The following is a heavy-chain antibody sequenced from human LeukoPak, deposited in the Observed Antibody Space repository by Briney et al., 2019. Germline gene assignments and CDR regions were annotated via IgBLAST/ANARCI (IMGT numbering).Heavy chain of an antibody. CDR2: INHSGST. J-gene: IGHJ4*02. Sequence: PSETLSPTCAVYGGSFSGYYWSWIRQPPGKGLEWIGEINHSGSTNYNPSLKSRVTISVDTSKNQFSLKLSSVTAADTAVYYCARGRRGYSYGPFDYWGQGTLVTVSS. D-gene: IGHD5-18*01. V-gene: IGHV4-34*01. CDR3: ARGRRGYSYGPFDY. CDR1: GGSFSGYY.